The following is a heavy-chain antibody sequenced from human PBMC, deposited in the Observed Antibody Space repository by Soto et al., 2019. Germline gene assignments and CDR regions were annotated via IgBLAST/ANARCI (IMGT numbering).Heavy chain of an antibody. V-gene: IGHV3-53*01. Sequence: PGGSLRLSCAASGFTVSSNYMSWVRQAPGKGLEWVSVIYSGGSTYYADSVKGRFTISRDNSKNTLYLQMNSLRAEDTAVYYCARVLRWYDFWSGYYDYWGQGTLVTVSS. CDR3: ARVLRWYDFWSGYYDY. D-gene: IGHD3-3*01. CDR2: IYSGGST. CDR1: GFTVSSNY. J-gene: IGHJ4*02.